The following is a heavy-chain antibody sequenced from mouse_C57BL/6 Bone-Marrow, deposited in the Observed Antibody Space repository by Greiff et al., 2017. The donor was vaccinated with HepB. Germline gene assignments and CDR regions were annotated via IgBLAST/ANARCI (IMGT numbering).Heavy chain of an antibody. J-gene: IGHJ2*01. V-gene: IGHV14-4*01. CDR1: GFNIKDDY. D-gene: IGHD1-1*01. CDR2: IDPENGDT. Sequence: FQLQQSGAELVRPGASVKLSCTASGFNIKDDYMHWVKQRSEQGLEWIGWIDPENGDTEYASKFQGKATITADTSSNTAYLQLSSLTSEDTAVYYCTTYYPYYFDYWGQGTTLTVSS. CDR3: TTYYPYYFDY.